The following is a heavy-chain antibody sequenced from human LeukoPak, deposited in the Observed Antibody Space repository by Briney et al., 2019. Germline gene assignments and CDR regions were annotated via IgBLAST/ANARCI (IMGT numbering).Heavy chain of an antibody. J-gene: IGHJ4*02. Sequence: PSETLSLTCTVSGGSISSSSYYWGWIRQPPGKGLEWIGSIYYSGSTYYNPPLKSRVAISVDTSKNQFSLKLSSVTAADTAVYYCARRAFLCSGGSCYGRFFDYWGQGTLVTVSS. V-gene: IGHV4-39*01. D-gene: IGHD2-15*01. CDR2: IYYSGST. CDR1: GGSISSSSYY. CDR3: ARRAFLCSGGSCYGRFFDY.